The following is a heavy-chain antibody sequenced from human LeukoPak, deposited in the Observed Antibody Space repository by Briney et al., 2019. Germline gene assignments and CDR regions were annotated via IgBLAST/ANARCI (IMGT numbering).Heavy chain of an antibody. CDR1: GGSISSSSYY. Sequence: SETLSLTCTVSGGSISSSSYYWGWIRQPPGRGLEWIGSIYYSGSTYYNPSLKSRVTISVDTSKNQLSLKLSSVTAADTAVYYCASHSTVTTGGIDYWGQGTLVTVSS. V-gene: IGHV4-39*01. CDR3: ASHSTVTTGGIDY. J-gene: IGHJ4*02. D-gene: IGHD4-17*01. CDR2: IYYSGST.